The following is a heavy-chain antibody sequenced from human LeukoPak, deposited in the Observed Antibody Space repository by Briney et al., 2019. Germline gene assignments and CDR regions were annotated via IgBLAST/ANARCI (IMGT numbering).Heavy chain of an antibody. CDR3: AKAALTGALKY. Sequence: PGGSLRLSCAASGFTFSSYGMHWVRQAPGKGLEWVAFIRDDGSNKYYADSVKGRFTISRDNSKNTLYLQMNSLRAEDTAVYYCAKAALTGALKYWGQGTLVTVSS. CDR2: IRDDGSNK. D-gene: IGHD3-9*01. CDR1: GFTFSSYG. J-gene: IGHJ4*02. V-gene: IGHV3-30*02.